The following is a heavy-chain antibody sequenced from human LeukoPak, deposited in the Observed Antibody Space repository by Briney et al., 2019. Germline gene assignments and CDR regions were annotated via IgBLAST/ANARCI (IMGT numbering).Heavy chain of an antibody. CDR3: ARRGIAAAGGSAAFDI. Sequence: SETLSLTCTVAGYSISSGYYWGWIRQPPGKGLEWIGNFYHSGLTYYNPSLKSRVTVLVDTSKNQFSLKLNSVTDADTAVYYCARRGIAAAGGSAAFDIWGQGTMVTVSS. J-gene: IGHJ3*02. D-gene: IGHD6-13*01. CDR1: GYSISSGYY. V-gene: IGHV4-38-2*02. CDR2: FYHSGLT.